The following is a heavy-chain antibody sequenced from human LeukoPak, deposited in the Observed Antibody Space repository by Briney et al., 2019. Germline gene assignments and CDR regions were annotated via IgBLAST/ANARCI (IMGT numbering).Heavy chain of an antibody. CDR2: ISHDGSNK. V-gene: IGHV3-30*04. Sequence: QSGRSLRLSCAASGFTFSSYAMHWVRQAPGKGLEWVAVISHDGSNKYYADFVKGRFTISGDNSKNTLDLQMNSLRAEDTAVYYCARDLGYSYGTPYFYYGMDVWGKGTTVTVSS. J-gene: IGHJ6*04. CDR3: ARDLGYSYGTPYFYYGMDV. D-gene: IGHD5-18*01. CDR1: GFTFSSYA.